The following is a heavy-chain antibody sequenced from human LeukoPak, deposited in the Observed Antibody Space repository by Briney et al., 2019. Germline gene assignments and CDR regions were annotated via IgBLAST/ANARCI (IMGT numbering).Heavy chain of an antibody. CDR1: GDSLSSTTYY. CDR3: ARFLTMVRGVLNTVDY. V-gene: IGHV4-39*01. CDR2: IYYSGST. D-gene: IGHD3-10*01. Sequence: KASETLSLTCTVSGDSLSSTTYYWGWIRQTPGKGLEWIGSIYYSGSTYYNPSLKSRVTISVDTSKNQFSLKLSSVTAADTAVYYCARFLTMVRGVLNTVDYWGQGTLVTVSS. J-gene: IGHJ4*02.